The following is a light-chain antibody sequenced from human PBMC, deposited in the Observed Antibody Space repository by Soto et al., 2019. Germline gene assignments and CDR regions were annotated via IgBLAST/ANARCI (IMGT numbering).Light chain of an antibody. CDR1: QSVSGH. V-gene: IGKV3-15*01. CDR2: GAS. J-gene: IGKJ2*01. Sequence: EIVMTQSPATLSVSPGERAPLSCRASQSVSGHLAWYQQKPGQAPRLLIYGASTRATDIPARFSGSGSGTEFTLTVSSLQSEDFAVYYCQHYDNWPHTFGQGTKLDIK. CDR3: QHYDNWPHT.